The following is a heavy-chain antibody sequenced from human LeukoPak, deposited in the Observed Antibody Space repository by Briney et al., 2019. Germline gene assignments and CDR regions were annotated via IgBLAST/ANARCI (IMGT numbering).Heavy chain of an antibody. D-gene: IGHD4-17*01. CDR1: GFTFSSYG. Sequence: AGGSLRLSCAASGFTFSSYGMHWVRQAPGKGLEWVAVIWYDGSNKYYADSVKGRFTISRDNSKNTLYLQMNSLRAEDTAVYYCARDRGDYGDYAPFDLWGRGTLVTVPS. CDR3: ARDRGDYGDYAPFDL. CDR2: IWYDGSNK. J-gene: IGHJ2*01. V-gene: IGHV3-33*01.